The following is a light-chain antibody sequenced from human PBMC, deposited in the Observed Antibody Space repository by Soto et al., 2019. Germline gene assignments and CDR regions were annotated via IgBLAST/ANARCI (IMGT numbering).Light chain of an antibody. CDR2: DAS. CDR3: QQYNGYSTWT. J-gene: IGKJ1*01. CDR1: QSVNTW. V-gene: IGKV1-5*01. Sequence: DIQMTQSPSTLSASVGARVPITCRASQSVNTWLAWYQQKPGKAPVLLIYDASSLKSGVPSRFSGSGSGTEFTLTISSLQPEDFATYYCQQYNGYSTWTLGQGTKVDIK.